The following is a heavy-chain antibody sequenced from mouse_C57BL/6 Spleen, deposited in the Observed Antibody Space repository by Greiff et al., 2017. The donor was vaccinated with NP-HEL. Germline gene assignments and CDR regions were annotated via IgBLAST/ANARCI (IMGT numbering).Heavy chain of an antibody. CDR1: GFTFSSYG. CDR2: ISSGGSYT. D-gene: IGHD1-1*01. Sequence: EVQLQESGGDLVKPGGSLKLSCAASGFTFSSYGMSWVRQTPDKRLEWVATISSGGSYTYYPDSVKGRFTISRDNAKNTLYLQMSSLKSEDTAMYYCARQGYYGSSPRAMDYWGQGTSVTVSS. CDR3: ARQGYYGSSPRAMDY. V-gene: IGHV5-6*01. J-gene: IGHJ4*01.